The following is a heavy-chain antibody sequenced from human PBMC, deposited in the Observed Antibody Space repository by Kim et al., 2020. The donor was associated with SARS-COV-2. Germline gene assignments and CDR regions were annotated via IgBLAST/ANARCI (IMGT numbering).Heavy chain of an antibody. V-gene: IGHV3-48*03. CDR2: ISSSGSTI. CDR3: ARVGLYDFCSGYYTHYYYGMDV. CDR1: GFTFSSYE. D-gene: IGHD3-3*01. Sequence: GGSLRLSCAASGFTFSSYEMNWVRQAPGKGLEWVSYISSSGSTIYYADSVKGRFTISRDNAKNSLYLQMNSLRAEDTAVYYCARVGLYDFCSGYYTHYYYGMDVWGQGTTVTVSS. J-gene: IGHJ6*02.